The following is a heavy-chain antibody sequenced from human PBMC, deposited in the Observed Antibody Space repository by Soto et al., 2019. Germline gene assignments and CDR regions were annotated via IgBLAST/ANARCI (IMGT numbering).Heavy chain of an antibody. CDR3: ARDGVCSGGSCYSGVFDY. Sequence: VGSLRLSCAASGFTFSSYAMHWVRQAPGKGLEWVAVISYDGSNKYYADSVKGRFTISRGNSKNTLYLQMNSLRAEDTAVYYCARDGVCSGGSCYSGVFDYWGQGTLVTVSS. D-gene: IGHD2-15*01. V-gene: IGHV3-30-3*01. J-gene: IGHJ4*02. CDR1: GFTFSSYA. CDR2: ISYDGSNK.